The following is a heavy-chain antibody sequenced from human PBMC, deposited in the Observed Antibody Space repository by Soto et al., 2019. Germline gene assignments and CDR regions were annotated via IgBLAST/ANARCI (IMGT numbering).Heavy chain of an antibody. CDR2: IGTAGDT. D-gene: IGHD6-19*01. V-gene: IGHV3-13*01. Sequence: EVQLVESGGGLVQPGGSLRLSCAASGFTFSSYDMHWVRQATGKGLEWVSAIGTAGDTYYPGSVKGRFTISRENAKNSLYLQLNSLRARDTAVYYCARTGSRTGYSSGWRYFDYWGQGTLVTVSS. J-gene: IGHJ4*02. CDR3: ARTGSRTGYSSGWRYFDY. CDR1: GFTFSSYD.